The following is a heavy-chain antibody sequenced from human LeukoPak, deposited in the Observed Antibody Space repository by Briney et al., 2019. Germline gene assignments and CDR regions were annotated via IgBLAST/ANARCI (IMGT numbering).Heavy chain of an antibody. V-gene: IGHV3-53*01. Sequence: PGGSLRLSCAASGFTVSSNYMSWVRQAPGKGLEWVSVIYSGGSTYYADSVKGRFTISRDNSKNTLYLQMNSLRAEDTAVYYCASDTATVPTSSTSYYYYYYYMDVWGKGTTVTVSS. CDR3: ASDTATVPTSSTSYYYYYYYMDV. CDR2: IYSGGST. D-gene: IGHD4-11*01. CDR1: GFTVSSNY. J-gene: IGHJ6*03.